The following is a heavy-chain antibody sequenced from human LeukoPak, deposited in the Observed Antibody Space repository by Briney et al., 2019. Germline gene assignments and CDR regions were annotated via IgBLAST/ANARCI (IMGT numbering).Heavy chain of an antibody. Sequence: GGSLRLSCAASGFTFSSYGMHWVRQAPGKGLEWVAVIWYDGSNKYYADSVKGRFTISKDNSKNTLYLQMSSLRAQDTAVYYCARASSGDYFDYWGQGTLVTVSS. V-gene: IGHV3-33*01. J-gene: IGHJ4*02. CDR1: GFTFSSYG. D-gene: IGHD2-15*01. CDR2: IWYDGSNK. CDR3: ARASSGDYFDY.